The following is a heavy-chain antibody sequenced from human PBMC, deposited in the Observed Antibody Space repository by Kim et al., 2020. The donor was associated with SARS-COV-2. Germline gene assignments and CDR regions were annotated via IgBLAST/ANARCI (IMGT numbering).Heavy chain of an antibody. J-gene: IGHJ4*02. Sequence: ASVKVSCKASGYTFTSYDINWVRQATGQGLEWMGWMNPNSGNTGYAQKFQGRVTMTRNTSISTAYMELSSLRSEDTAVYYCARGIRLAQQLPRRGYYFDYWGQGTLVTVSS. V-gene: IGHV1-8*01. CDR1: GYTFTSYD. CDR2: MNPNSGNT. D-gene: IGHD6-13*01. CDR3: ARGIRLAQQLPRRGYYFDY.